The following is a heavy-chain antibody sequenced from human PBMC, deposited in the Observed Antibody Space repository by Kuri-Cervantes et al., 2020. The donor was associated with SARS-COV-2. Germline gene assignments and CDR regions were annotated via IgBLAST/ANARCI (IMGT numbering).Heavy chain of an antibody. D-gene: IGHD6-19*01. CDR1: GFTFTSSA. Sequence: SVKVSCKASGFTFTSSAVQWVRQARGQRLEWIGWIVVGSGNTNYAQKFQGRVTITRDTSASTAYMELTSLRSEDTAVYYCAKSPYNSGFDAWGQGTQVTVSS. CDR2: IVVGSGNT. CDR3: AKSPYNSGFDA. J-gene: IGHJ4*02. V-gene: IGHV1-58*01.